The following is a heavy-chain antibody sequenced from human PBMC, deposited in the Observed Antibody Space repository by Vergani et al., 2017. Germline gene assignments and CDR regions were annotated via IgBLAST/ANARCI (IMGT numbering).Heavy chain of an antibody. CDR1: GFTFSSYS. CDR3: ARARIEMATKFSFDY. Sequence: EVQLVESGGGLVKPGGSLRLSCAASGFTFSSYSMNWVRQAPGKGLEWVSSISSSSSYIYYADSVKGRFTISRDNAKNSLYLQMNSLRAEDTAVYYCARARIEMATKFSFDYWGQGTLVTVSS. CDR2: ISSSSSYI. V-gene: IGHV3-21*01. J-gene: IGHJ4*02. D-gene: IGHD5-24*01.